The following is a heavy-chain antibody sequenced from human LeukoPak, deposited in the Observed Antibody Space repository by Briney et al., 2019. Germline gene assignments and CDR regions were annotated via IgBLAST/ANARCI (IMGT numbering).Heavy chain of an antibody. D-gene: IGHD3-10*01. J-gene: IGHJ4*02. Sequence: GGSLRLSCAASGFTFSSYTMSWVRQAPGRGLEWVSAISHTSEYTYHADSVKGRFTISRDNSKNTLYLQMNSLRAEDTAMYYCAKGSSAGRPYYFDYWGQGTLVTVSS. V-gene: IGHV3-23*01. CDR2: ISHTSEYT. CDR3: AKGSSAGRPYYFDY. CDR1: GFTFSSYT.